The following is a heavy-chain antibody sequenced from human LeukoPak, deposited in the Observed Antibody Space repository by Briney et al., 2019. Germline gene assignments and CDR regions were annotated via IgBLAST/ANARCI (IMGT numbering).Heavy chain of an antibody. D-gene: IGHD1-1*01. V-gene: IGHV3-11*04. J-gene: IGHJ4*02. CDR1: GFNVSDYD. CDR3: VRDPGTTSDV. Sequence: GGSRRLSCVISGFNVSDYDMSRIRQPPGRGLEWVSYVSHSGRLVKYKESVKGRFTMSRDLAKNSLYLQMDSLRDEDTAVYYCVRDPGTTSDVWGQGTLVTVSS. CDR2: VSHSGRLV.